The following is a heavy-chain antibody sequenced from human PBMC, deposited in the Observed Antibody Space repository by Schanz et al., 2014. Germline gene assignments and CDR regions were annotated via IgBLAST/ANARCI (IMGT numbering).Heavy chain of an antibody. D-gene: IGHD6-13*01. Sequence: QVQLVQSEAEVKKPGSSVKVSCKASGGTFSSYTISWVRQAPGQGLEWMGRIIPSLGLAKYEQKFQDKVTITADTSTTTAYMEVSSLRSEDTAVYYCARSGSSNWYFFDYWGQGTLVTVSS. CDR1: GGTFSSYT. J-gene: IGHJ4*02. CDR3: ARSGSSNWYFFDY. V-gene: IGHV1-69*02. CDR2: IIPSLGLA.